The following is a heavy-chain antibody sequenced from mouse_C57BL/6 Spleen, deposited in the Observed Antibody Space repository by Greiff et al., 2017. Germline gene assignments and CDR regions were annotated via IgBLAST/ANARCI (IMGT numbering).Heavy chain of an antibody. CDR1: GFTFSSYA. CDR3: AKEDGSSYWYFDV. D-gene: IGHD1-1*01. CDR2: ISDGGSYT. J-gene: IGHJ1*03. Sequence: EVKLMESGGGLVKPGGSLKLSCAASGFTFSSYAMSWVRQTPEKRLEWVATISDGGSYTYYPDNVKGRFTISRDNAKNNLYLQMSHLKYEDTAMYYCAKEDGSSYWYFDVGGTGTTVTVSS. V-gene: IGHV5-4*01.